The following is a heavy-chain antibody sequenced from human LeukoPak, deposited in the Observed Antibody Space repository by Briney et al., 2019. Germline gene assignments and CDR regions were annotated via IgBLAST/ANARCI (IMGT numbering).Heavy chain of an antibody. J-gene: IGHJ6*03. Sequence: SETLSLTCTVSGGSISSYYWSWIRQPAGKGLEWIGRIYTSGSTNYNPSLKSRVTMSVDTSKNQFSLKLSSVTAADTAVYYCAREEVGSSWPYYYYYYYMDVWGKGTTVTVSS. V-gene: IGHV4-4*07. CDR2: IYTSGST. CDR1: GGSISSYY. D-gene: IGHD6-13*01. CDR3: AREEVGSSWPYYYYYYYMDV.